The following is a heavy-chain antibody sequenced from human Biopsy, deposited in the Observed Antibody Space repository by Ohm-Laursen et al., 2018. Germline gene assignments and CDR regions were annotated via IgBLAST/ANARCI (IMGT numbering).Heavy chain of an antibody. V-gene: IGHV1-46*01. J-gene: IGHJ4*02. CDR3: ARGPRGLVAITATAYYFDF. Sequence: ASVKVSCKASGYSFTNYYLHWVRQAPGQGLQWMGRINPNNDNTVYAQQFQGRVTMTKDTSTSTVYMDLSSLTFDDSAVYYCARGPRGLVAITATAYYFDFWGQGNLVTVSP. D-gene: IGHD1-20*01. CDR1: GYSFTNYY. CDR2: INPNNDNT.